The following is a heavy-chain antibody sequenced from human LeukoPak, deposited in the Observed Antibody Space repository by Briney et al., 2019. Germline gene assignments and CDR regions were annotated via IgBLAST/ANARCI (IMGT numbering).Heavy chain of an antibody. Sequence: GGSLRLSCAASGFTFSNYAMTWVRQAPGKGPEWVSAISDSGTNTYYADAVKGRPTVSRDNSKSTLYLQMNSLTAEDTAVYYCAKMRGQYYHSYYMDAWGKGTTVTVSS. CDR3: AKMRGQYYHSYYMDA. J-gene: IGHJ6*03. CDR2: ISDSGTNT. CDR1: GFTFSNYA. V-gene: IGHV3-23*01.